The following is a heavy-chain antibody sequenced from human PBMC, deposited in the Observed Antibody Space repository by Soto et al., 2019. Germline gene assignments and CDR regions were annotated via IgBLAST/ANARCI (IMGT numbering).Heavy chain of an antibody. CDR3: AKDGDGAAAGYYFDY. J-gene: IGHJ4*02. CDR2: VSYSGNDK. V-gene: IGHV3-30*18. CDR1: GFTFRSYG. D-gene: IGHD6-13*01. Sequence: QVQLVESGGGVVQPGRSLRLSCVASGFTFRSYGMHWVRQAPGKGLEWVAVVSYSGNDKKFADSVKGRFAISRDNSKDALYLQMNSLRAEDTAIYYCAKDGDGAAAGYYFDYWGQGTLVTVSS.